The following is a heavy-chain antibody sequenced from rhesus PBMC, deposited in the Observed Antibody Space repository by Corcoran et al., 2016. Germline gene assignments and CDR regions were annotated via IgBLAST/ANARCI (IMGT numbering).Heavy chain of an antibody. Sequence: QVQLQESGPGLVKPLETLSLTCAVSGDSVSSYLWSWVRQPPGKGLEWIGYIYGRGGGTNYHPSLKSRVTLSVDTSRNQFSLKLNAVTAADTAVYYCAKYHGSENDWRYNRFDVWGAGVLVTVSS. CDR3: AKYHGSENDWRYNRFDV. CDR1: GDSVSSYL. V-gene: IGHV4S11*01. J-gene: IGHJ5-1*01. D-gene: IGHD1-14*01. CDR2: IYGRGGGT.